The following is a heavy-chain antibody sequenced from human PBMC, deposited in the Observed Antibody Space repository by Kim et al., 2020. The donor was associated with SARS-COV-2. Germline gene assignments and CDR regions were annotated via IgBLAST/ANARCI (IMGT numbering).Heavy chain of an antibody. CDR1: GASFSSTSYF. Sequence: SETLSLTCTVSGASFSSTSYFWSWIRQHPGKGLEWIGNVYSSGGTNYSPSLKSRVTISVDASNNQFSLKLSSVTAADTAVYYCAIDSTTRGWFDPWGQGTLVTVSS. D-gene: IGHD4-17*01. CDR2: VYSSGGT. CDR3: AIDSTTRGWFDP. V-gene: IGHV4-61*01. J-gene: IGHJ5*02.